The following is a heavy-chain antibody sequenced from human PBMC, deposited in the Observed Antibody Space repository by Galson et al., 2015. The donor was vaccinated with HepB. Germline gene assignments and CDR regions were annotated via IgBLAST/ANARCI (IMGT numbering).Heavy chain of an antibody. CDR1: GYTFTSYG. CDR3: ARDQSGLWFGDPDKLDAFDI. V-gene: IGHV1-18*04. Sequence: SVKVSCKASGYTFTSYGISWVRQAPGQGLEWMGWISAYNGNTNYAQKLQGRVTMTTDTSTSTAYMELRSLRSDDTAVYYCARDQSGLWFGDPDKLDAFDIWGQGTMVTVSS. CDR2: ISAYNGNT. D-gene: IGHD3-10*01. J-gene: IGHJ3*02.